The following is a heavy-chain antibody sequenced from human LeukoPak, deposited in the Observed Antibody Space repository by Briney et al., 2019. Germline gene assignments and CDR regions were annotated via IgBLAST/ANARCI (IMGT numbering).Heavy chain of an antibody. Sequence: SVKVSCKASGGTFSSYAISWVRQAPGQGLEWMGGVIPIFGTANYAQKFQGRVTITTDESTSTAYMELSSLRSEDTAVYYCARARQYSYGIFDYRGQGTLVTVSS. CDR3: ARARQYSYGIFDY. D-gene: IGHD5-18*01. CDR2: VIPIFGTA. J-gene: IGHJ4*02. CDR1: GGTFSSYA. V-gene: IGHV1-69*05.